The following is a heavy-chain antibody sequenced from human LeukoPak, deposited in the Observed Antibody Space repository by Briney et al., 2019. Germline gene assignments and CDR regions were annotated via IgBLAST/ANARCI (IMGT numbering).Heavy chain of an antibody. CDR3: AKEGGILRYFDWLPDFDY. CDR2: IYSGGST. D-gene: IGHD3-9*01. Sequence: GGSLRLSCAASEFSFCSNYMTWVRQAPGKGLEWVSLIYSGGSTYYADSVKGRFTISRDNSKNTLYLQMNSLRAEDTAVYYCAKEGGILRYFDWLPDFDYWGQGTLVTVSS. V-gene: IGHV3-66*01. J-gene: IGHJ4*02. CDR1: EFSFCSNY.